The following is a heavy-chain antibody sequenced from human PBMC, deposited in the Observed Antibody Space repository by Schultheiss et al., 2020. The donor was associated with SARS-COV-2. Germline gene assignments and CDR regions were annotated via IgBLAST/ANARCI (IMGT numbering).Heavy chain of an antibody. V-gene: IGHV1-2*04. CDR3: ARMGGITIFNLPNSDRDMDV. J-gene: IGHJ6*02. Sequence: ASVKVSCKASGYTFTSYGISWVRQAPGQGLEWMGWINPNSGGTNYAQKFQGWVTMTRDTSISTVYMELNSLRAEDTAVFYCARMGGITIFNLPNSDRDMDVWGQGTTVTVSS. CDR2: INPNSGGT. D-gene: IGHD3-3*01. CDR1: GYTFTSYG.